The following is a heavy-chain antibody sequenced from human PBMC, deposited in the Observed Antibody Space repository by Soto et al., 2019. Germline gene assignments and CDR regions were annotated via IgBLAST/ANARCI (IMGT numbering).Heavy chain of an antibody. V-gene: IGHV3-33*05. J-gene: IGHJ4*02. CDR1: GFTFRSYV. Sequence: QVQLVESGGGVVQPGTSLRLSCVGSGFTFRSYVIHWVRQAPSKGLEWVALTSYDGSNNFYGDSVKGRFTISRHNSRNTVELQMDSLRFEDTAFYYCVRWGTTGGLDVWGEGTLVSVSS. CDR3: VRWGTTGGLDV. CDR2: TSYDGSNN. D-gene: IGHD3-16*01.